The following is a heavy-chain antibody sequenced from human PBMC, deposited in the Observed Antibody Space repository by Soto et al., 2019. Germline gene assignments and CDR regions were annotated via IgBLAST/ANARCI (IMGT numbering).Heavy chain of an antibody. CDR2: IDHIGIT. J-gene: IGHJ5*02. CDR3: ARGKGYSGYDYFDP. CDR1: GGSFSDYY. Sequence: QVQLQQWGAGLLKPSETLSLTCAVYGGSFSDYYWSWIRQSPKKGLEWIGEIDHIGITNYNPSLKSRVAMSIDTSKNQFSLKLPSVTAADTAVYYCARGKGYSGYDYFDPWGQGTLVTVSS. D-gene: IGHD5-12*01. V-gene: IGHV4-34*01.